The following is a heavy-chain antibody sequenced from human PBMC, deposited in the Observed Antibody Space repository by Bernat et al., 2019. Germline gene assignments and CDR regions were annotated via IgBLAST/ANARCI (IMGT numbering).Heavy chain of an antibody. J-gene: IGHJ6*02. V-gene: IGHV3-30-3*01. CDR2: ISYDGSNK. Sequence: QVQLVESGGGVVQPGRSLRLSCAASGFTFSSYAMHWVRQAPGKGLEWVAVISYDGSNKYYADSVKGRFTISRDNSKNTLYLQMNSLRAEDTAVYYCARDMEGCSSTSCKTHSESFDYYDGMDVWGQGTTVTVSS. CDR3: ARDMEGCSSTSCKTHSESFDYYDGMDV. D-gene: IGHD2-2*01. CDR1: GFTFSSYA.